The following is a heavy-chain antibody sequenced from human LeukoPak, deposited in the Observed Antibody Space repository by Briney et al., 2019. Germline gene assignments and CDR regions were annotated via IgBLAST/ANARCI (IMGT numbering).Heavy chain of an antibody. CDR3: ARDRCSGGSCHSDY. Sequence: SETLSLTCTGSGGSMSSYYWSWLRQPPGKGLEWLGYIYYSGSTNYNPSLKSRVTISVDTSKNQFSLKLSSVTAADTAVYYCARDRCSGGSCHSDYWGQGTLVTVSS. CDR2: IYYSGST. CDR1: GGSMSSYY. V-gene: IGHV4-59*01. D-gene: IGHD2-15*01. J-gene: IGHJ4*02.